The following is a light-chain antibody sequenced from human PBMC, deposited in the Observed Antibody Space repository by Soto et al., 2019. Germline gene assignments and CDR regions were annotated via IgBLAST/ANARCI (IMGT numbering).Light chain of an antibody. CDR3: SSYTSSSTLVV. J-gene: IGLJ2*01. Sequence: QSALTQPASVSGSPGQSITISCTGTSSDVGGYNYVSWYQQHPGKAPKLMIYDVSNRPSGVSNRFSGSKSGNTAFLTISGLQAKDEADYYCSSYTSSSTLVVLGGGTKVTVL. CDR1: SSDVGGYNY. CDR2: DVS. V-gene: IGLV2-14*01.